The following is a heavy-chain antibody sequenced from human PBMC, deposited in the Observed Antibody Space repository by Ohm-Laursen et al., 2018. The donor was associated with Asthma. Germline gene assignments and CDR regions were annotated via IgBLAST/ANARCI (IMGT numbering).Heavy chain of an antibody. Sequence: SLRLSCAASGYTFSRYSIHWVRQVPGKGLEWVASISTASTFIYYADSVRGRFTTSRDNAKNSVYLQMNSLRAEDTALYYCARIGPEWELPGREYSLHHWGQGTQVTGSS. CDR1: GYTFSRYS. D-gene: IGHD1-26*01. V-gene: IGHV3-21*01. CDR3: ARIGPEWELPGREYSLHH. CDR2: ISTASTFI. J-gene: IGHJ1*01.